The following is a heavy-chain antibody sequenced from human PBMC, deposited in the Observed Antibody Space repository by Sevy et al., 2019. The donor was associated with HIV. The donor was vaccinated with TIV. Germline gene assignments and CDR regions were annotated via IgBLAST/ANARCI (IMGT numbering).Heavy chain of an antibody. Sequence: GGSLRLSCAASGFTFSSYAMHWVRQAPGKGLEWVAVISYDGSNKYYADSVKGRFTISRDNSKNTLYLQMNSLRAEDTAVYYCARDRWRYGSSWPSQSPLYWGQGTLVTVSS. CDR2: ISYDGSNK. J-gene: IGHJ4*02. D-gene: IGHD6-13*01. V-gene: IGHV3-30-3*01. CDR3: ARDRWRYGSSWPSQSPLY. CDR1: GFTFSSYA.